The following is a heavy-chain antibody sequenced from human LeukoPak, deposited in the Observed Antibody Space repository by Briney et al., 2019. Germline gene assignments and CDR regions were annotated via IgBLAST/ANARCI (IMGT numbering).Heavy chain of an antibody. CDR3: ARGGVVVPAARTFYYYMDV. Sequence: SETLSLTCAVYGGSFSGYYWSWIRQPPGKGLEWIGEINHSGSTNYNPSLKSRVTISVDTSKNQFSLKLSSVTAADTAVYYCARGGVVVPAARTFYYYMDVWGKGTTVTVSS. CDR2: INHSGST. V-gene: IGHV4-34*01. D-gene: IGHD2-2*01. J-gene: IGHJ6*03. CDR1: GGSFSGYY.